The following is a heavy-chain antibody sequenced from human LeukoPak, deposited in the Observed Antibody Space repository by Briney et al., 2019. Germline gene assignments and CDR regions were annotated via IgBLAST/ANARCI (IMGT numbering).Heavy chain of an antibody. CDR3: ARLDSGYDSNHFDY. J-gene: IGHJ4*02. D-gene: IGHD5-12*01. Sequence: SETLSLTCTVSGGSISSSSYYWGWIRQPPGKGLEWIGSIYYSGSTYYNPSLKSRVTISVDTSKNQFSLKLSSVTAADTAVYYCARLDSGYDSNHFDYWGQGTLVTVSS. CDR1: GGSISSSSYY. V-gene: IGHV4-39*01. CDR2: IYYSGST.